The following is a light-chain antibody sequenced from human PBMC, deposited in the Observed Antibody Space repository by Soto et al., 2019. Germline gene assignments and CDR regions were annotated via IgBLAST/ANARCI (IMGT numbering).Light chain of an antibody. Sequence: EIVMTQSPATLSVSPGERATLSCRASQSVNSNLAWYQQKPGQAPRLLIYGASTRVAGIPARFSGSGSGTECILTISSLQSEDFAVYYCQQYNNRPPDTFGQGTKLEIK. CDR2: GAS. V-gene: IGKV3-15*01. CDR1: QSVNSN. J-gene: IGKJ2*01. CDR3: QQYNNRPPDT.